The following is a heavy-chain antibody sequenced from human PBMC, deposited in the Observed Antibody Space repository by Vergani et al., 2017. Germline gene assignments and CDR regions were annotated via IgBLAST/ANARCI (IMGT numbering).Heavy chain of an antibody. D-gene: IGHD6-13*01. Sequence: QVQLVQSGAEVKKPGASVKVSCKTSGYTFTSYRVSWVRQAPGQGLQWMGWISGSNGNTNYAQTFQGRVTLTTDTSTSTVYMDLRSLRSDDTAMYYCARDAGDSLDYWGQGTQVIVSS. J-gene: IGHJ4*02. CDR3: ARDAGDSLDY. V-gene: IGHV1-18*01. CDR1: GYTFTSYR. CDR2: ISGSNGNT.